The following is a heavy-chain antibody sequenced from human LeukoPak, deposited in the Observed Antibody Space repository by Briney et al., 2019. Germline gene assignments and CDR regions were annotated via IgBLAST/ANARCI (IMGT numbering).Heavy chain of an antibody. CDR1: GFTFRNPW. CDR3: VKRDGYKPWDYNGMDV. V-gene: IGHV3-74*01. CDR2: INSDGTTT. Sequence: GGSLRLSCAASGFTFRNPWMNWVRQAPGKGLVWVSRINSDGTTTTYADSVKGRFIISRDNAKNTLYLQMNSLRAEDTAVYYCVKRDGYKPWDYNGMDVWGQGTTVTVSS. D-gene: IGHD5-24*01. J-gene: IGHJ6*02.